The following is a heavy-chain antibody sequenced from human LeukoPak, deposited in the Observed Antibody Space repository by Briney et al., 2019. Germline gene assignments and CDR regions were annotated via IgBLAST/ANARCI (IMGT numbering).Heavy chain of an antibody. CDR3: ARDGKWWERAFDI. D-gene: IGHD2-15*01. CDR2: INHSGST. CDR1: GGSFSGYY. J-gene: IGHJ3*02. Sequence: SETLSLTCAVYGGSFSGYYWSWIRQPPGKGLEWIGEINHSGSTNYNPSLKSRVTMSVDTSKNQFSLKLSSVTAADTAVYYCARDGKWWERAFDIWGQGTMVTVSS. V-gene: IGHV4-34*01.